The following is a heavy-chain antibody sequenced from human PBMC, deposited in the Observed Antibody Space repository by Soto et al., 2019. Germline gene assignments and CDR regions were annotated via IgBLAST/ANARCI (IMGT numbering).Heavy chain of an antibody. CDR3: ARQRPTDGRWEFANYYGMDV. CDR2: IYYSGST. D-gene: IGHD1-26*01. CDR1: GGSISSGDYY. V-gene: IGHV4-30-4*01. Sequence: SETLSLTCTVSGGSISSGDYYWSWIRQPPGKGLEWIGYIYYSGSTYYNPSLKSRVTISVDTSKNQFSLKLSSVTAADTAVYYCARQRPTDGRWEFANYYGMDVWGQGTPVTVSS. J-gene: IGHJ6*02.